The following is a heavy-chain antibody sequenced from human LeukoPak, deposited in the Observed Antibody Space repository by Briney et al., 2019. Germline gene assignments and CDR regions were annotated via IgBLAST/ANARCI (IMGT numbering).Heavy chain of an antibody. CDR3: ASYHGFDI. D-gene: IGHD2-2*01. CDR2: IQYNVRT. CDR1: GDSVSSGSHY. V-gene: IGHV4-61*01. J-gene: IGHJ3*02. Sequence: PSETLSLSCTVSGDSVSSGSHYWSWIWQPPGKGLEWTGYIQYNVRTNYNPSLKSQVTISVDASKNQFSLKLSSVTAADTAVYYCASYHGFDIWGQGTMVTVSS.